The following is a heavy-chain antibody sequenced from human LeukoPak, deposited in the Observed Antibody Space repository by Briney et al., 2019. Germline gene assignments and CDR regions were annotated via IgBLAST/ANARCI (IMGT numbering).Heavy chain of an antibody. V-gene: IGHV4-38-2*02. D-gene: IGHD1-1*01. CDR2: INHIGTT. CDR3: ARRLERWGQEGDAFDI. J-gene: IGHJ3*02. Sequence: SETLSLTCTVSGYSISSGYYWGWIRQPPGKGLEWIGEINHIGTTSWSPTLKSRVTISVDPSKNQFSLKMRSVTDADTAVYYCARRLERWGQEGDAFDIWSRGTMVTVFS. CDR1: GYSISSGYY.